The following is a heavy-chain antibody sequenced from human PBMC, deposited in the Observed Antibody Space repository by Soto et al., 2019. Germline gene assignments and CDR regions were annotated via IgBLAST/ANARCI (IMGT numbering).Heavy chain of an antibody. J-gene: IGHJ3*02. CDR2: IKQDGSET. CDR1: GFTFSSYW. D-gene: IGHD6-13*01. Sequence: GGSLRLSCAASGFTFSSYWMSWVRQAPGKGLEWVANIKQDGSETNYVDSVKGRFTFSRDNAKNTLYLQMNSLRAEDTAVYYCVRGGYMHACDIWGQGTMVTVSS. CDR3: VRGGYMHACDI. V-gene: IGHV3-7*01.